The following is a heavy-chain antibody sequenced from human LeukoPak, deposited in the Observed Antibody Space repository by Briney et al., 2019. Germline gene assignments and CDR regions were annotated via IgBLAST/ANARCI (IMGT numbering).Heavy chain of an antibody. CDR1: GYSFTSYW. CDR3: ARHYSSSSGDAFDI. CDR2: IYPDDSDT. D-gene: IGHD6-6*01. J-gene: IGHJ3*02. V-gene: IGHV5-51*01. Sequence: GESLKISCKGSGYSFTSYWIGWVRQMPGKGLEWMGIIYPDDSDTRYSPSFQGQVTISADKSINTAYLRWSSLKASDTAMYYCARHYSSSSGDAFDIWGQGTMVTVSS.